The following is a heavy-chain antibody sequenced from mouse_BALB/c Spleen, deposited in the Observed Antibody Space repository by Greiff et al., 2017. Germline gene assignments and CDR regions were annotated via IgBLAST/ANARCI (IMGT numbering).Heavy chain of an antibody. CDR1: GFTFSSYG. J-gene: IGHJ4*01. CDR3: ARRTGDNAMDY. CDR2: ISSGGSYT. Sequence: DVHLVESGGDLVKPGGSLKLSCAASGFTFSSYGMSWVRQTPDKRLEWVATISSGGSYTYYPDSVKGRFTISRDNAKNTLYLQMSSLKSEDTAMYDCARRTGDNAMDYWGQGTSVTVSS. V-gene: IGHV5-6*01. D-gene: IGHD4-1*01.